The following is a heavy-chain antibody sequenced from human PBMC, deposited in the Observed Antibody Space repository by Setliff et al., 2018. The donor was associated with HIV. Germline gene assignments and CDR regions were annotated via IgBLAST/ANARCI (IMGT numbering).Heavy chain of an antibody. CDR2: VYPTGRT. Sequence: ASVKVSCKASGNTFTSYYMHWVRQAPGQGLEWMGIVYPTGRTHNAEKFQGRVTMTRDTSTSTVYLQLSSLRSDDTAVYYCAKVMSITMVRGALGNWGQGTLVTVSS. CDR1: GNTFTSYY. D-gene: IGHD3-10*01. CDR3: AKVMSITMVRGALGN. V-gene: IGHV1-46*01. J-gene: IGHJ4*02.